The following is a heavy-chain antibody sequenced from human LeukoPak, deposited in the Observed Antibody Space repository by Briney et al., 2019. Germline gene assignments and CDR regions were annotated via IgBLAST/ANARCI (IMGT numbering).Heavy chain of an antibody. CDR2: ISAYNGNT. Sequence: GASVKVSCKASGYTFTSYGISWVRQAPGQGLEWMGWISAYNGNTNYAQKLQGRVTMTTDTSTSTAYMELRSLRSDDTAVYYCARDERTYYYDSSAYSYYYYYMDVWGKGTTVTISS. J-gene: IGHJ6*03. CDR1: GYTFTSYG. CDR3: ARDERTYYYDSSAYSYYYYYMDV. V-gene: IGHV1-18*01. D-gene: IGHD3-22*01.